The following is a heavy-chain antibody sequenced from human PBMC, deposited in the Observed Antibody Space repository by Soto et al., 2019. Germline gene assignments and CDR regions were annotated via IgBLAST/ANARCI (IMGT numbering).Heavy chain of an antibody. D-gene: IGHD6-25*01. CDR2: IYQGDT. J-gene: IGHJ6*02. Sequence: SETLSLTCTVSGGSFSNNQWWSWVRQSPGKTLEWIGDIYQGDTTYNPALKSRVSMSVDMSENQVSLKLSSVTAADSAVYYCAGEVAAAGTNYGMDVCRQRTTVTVSS. CDR3: AGEVAAAGTNYGMDV. CDR1: GGSFSNNQW. V-gene: IGHV4-4*02.